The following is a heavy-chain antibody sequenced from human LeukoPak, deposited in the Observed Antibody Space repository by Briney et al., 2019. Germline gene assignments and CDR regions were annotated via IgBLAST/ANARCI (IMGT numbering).Heavy chain of an antibody. CDR2: IYYSGST. D-gene: IGHD3-9*01. Sequence: PSETLSLTCTVSGGSISSSSYYWGWIRQPPGKGLEWIGSIYYSGSTYYNPSLKSRVTISVDTSKNQFSLKLSSVTAADTAVYYCASRGDILTREFDYWGQGTLVTVSS. J-gene: IGHJ4*02. V-gene: IGHV4-39*07. CDR1: GGSISSSSYY. CDR3: ASRGDILTREFDY.